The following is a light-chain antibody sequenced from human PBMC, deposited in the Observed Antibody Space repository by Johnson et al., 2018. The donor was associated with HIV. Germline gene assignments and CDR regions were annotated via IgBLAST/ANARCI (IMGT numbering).Light chain of an antibody. Sequence: QSVLTQPPSVSAAPGQKVTISCSGSSSNIGNNYVSWYRHFPGTAPKLLIYENNKRPSGIPDRFSGSKSGTSATLGITGLQTGDEADYYCGTWDSSLSAHVFGTGTKVTVL. CDR1: SSNIGNNY. CDR2: ENN. J-gene: IGLJ1*01. CDR3: GTWDSSLSAHV. V-gene: IGLV1-51*02.